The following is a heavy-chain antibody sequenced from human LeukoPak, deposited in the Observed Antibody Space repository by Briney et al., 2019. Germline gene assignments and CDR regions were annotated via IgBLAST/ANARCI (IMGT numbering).Heavy chain of an antibody. J-gene: IGHJ6*03. V-gene: IGHV4-59*01. CDR3: ARSVDDFWSGSIEVYYYYYMDV. CDR1: GGSISSYY. Sequence: SETLSLTCTVSGGSISSYYWSWIRQPPGKGLEWIGYIYYSGSTNYNPSLKSRVTISVDTSKNQFSLKLSSVTAADTAVYHCARSVDDFWSGSIEVYYYYYMDVWGKGTTVTVSS. D-gene: IGHD3-3*01. CDR2: IYYSGST.